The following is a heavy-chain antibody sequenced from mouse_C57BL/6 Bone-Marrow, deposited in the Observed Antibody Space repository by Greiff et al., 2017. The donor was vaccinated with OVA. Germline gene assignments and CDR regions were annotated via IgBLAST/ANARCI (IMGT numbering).Heavy chain of an antibody. Sequence: VQLKESGPVLVKPGASVKMSCKASGYTFTDYYMNWVKQSHGKSLEWIGVINPYNGGTSYNQKFKGKATLTVDKSSSTAYMELNSLTSEDSAVYYCARPPSVLRRSYYAMDYWGQGTSVTVSA. CDR3: ARPPSVLRRSYYAMDY. CDR1: GYTFTDYY. J-gene: IGHJ4*01. CDR2: INPYNGGT. D-gene: IGHD1-1*01. V-gene: IGHV1-19*01.